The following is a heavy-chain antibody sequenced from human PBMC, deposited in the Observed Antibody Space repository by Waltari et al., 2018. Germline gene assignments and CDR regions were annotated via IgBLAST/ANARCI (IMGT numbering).Heavy chain of an antibody. D-gene: IGHD6-6*01. V-gene: IGHV3-33*01. J-gene: IGHJ5*02. Sequence: QVQLVESGGGVVQPGRSLRLSCAASGFTFSSYGMHWVRQAPGKGLEWVAVRWCDGSNKYYADSVKGRFTISRDNSKNTLYLQMNSLRAEDTAVYYCARDRGIAARRPFDPWGQGTLVTVSS. CDR2: RWCDGSNK. CDR3: ARDRGIAARRPFDP. CDR1: GFTFSSYG.